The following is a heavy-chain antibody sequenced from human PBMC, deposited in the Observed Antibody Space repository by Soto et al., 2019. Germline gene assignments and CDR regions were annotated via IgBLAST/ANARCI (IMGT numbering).Heavy chain of an antibody. Sequence: QVQLQESGPGLVKPSGTLSLTCAVSGGSISSSNWWSWVRQPPGKGLEWIGEIYHSGSTNYNPSLKSRVTKSVDKSKNQFSLKLSSVTAADTAVYYCARGEEYDYGDVSFDSWGQGTLVTVYS. CDR2: IYHSGST. CDR1: GGSISSSNW. V-gene: IGHV4-4*02. CDR3: ARGEEYDYGDVSFDS. D-gene: IGHD4-17*01. J-gene: IGHJ4*02.